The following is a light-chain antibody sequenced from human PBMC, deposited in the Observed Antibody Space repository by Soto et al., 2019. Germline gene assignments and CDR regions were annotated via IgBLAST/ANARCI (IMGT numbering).Light chain of an antibody. CDR3: NSYTSTNTLV. CDR2: DVT. J-gene: IGLJ2*01. Sequence: QSALTQPASVSGSPGQSITISCTGTSSDVGGYNHVSWYQQHPGKAPKLMIYDVTDRHSGVSNRFSGSKSGNTASLAISGLQAEDEADYYCNSYTSTNTLVFGGGTKLTVL. CDR1: SSDVGGYNH. V-gene: IGLV2-14*03.